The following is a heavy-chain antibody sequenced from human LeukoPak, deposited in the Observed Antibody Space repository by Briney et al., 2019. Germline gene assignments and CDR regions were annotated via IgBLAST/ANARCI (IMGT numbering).Heavy chain of an antibody. Sequence: SETLSLTCTVSGGSISSYYWSWIRQPAGKGLEWIGRIYTSGSTNYNPSLKSRVTMSVDTSKNQFSLKLSSVTAADTAVYYCARDRDIVVVPAAVYYYYYGMDVWGQGTTVTVSS. J-gene: IGHJ6*02. D-gene: IGHD2-2*01. CDR1: GGSISSYY. V-gene: IGHV4-4*07. CDR2: IYTSGST. CDR3: ARDRDIVVVPAAVYYYYYGMDV.